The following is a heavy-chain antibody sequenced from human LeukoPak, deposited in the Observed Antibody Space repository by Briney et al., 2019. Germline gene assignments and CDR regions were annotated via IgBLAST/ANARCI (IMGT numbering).Heavy chain of an antibody. CDR1: GFTFSSYG. J-gene: IGHJ5*02. V-gene: IGHV3-30*02. Sequence: GGSLRLSCAASGFTFSSYGMHWVRQAPGKGLEWVAFIRYDGSNKYYADSVKGRFTISRDNSKNTLYLQMNSLRAEDTAVYYCARGVGGYCSGGSCYSGPNWFDPWGQGTLVTVSS. CDR2: IRYDGSNK. CDR3: ARGVGGYCSGGSCYSGPNWFDP. D-gene: IGHD2-15*01.